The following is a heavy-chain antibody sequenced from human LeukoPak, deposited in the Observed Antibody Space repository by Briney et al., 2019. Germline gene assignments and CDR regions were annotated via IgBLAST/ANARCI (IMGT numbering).Heavy chain of an antibody. Sequence: GGSLRLSCEVSGFQFSTYSMDWVRQAPEKGLEWISFIASSGTTHYADSVKGRFTISRDNAKNSVYLQMNSLSVEDTAVYYCVRDPYKDSNNYPGYWGQGTLVTVSS. V-gene: IGHV3-48*01. CDR2: IASSGTT. CDR1: GFQFSTYS. J-gene: IGHJ4*02. D-gene: IGHD3-22*01. CDR3: VRDPYKDSNNYPGY.